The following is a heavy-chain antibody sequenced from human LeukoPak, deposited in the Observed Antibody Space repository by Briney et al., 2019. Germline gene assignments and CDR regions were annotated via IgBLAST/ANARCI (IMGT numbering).Heavy chain of an antibody. CDR2: IYHSGST. CDR1: GGSISSGGYS. J-gene: IGHJ5*02. Sequence: SETLSLTCAVSGGSISSGGYSWSWIRQPPGKGLEWIGYIYHSGSTYYNLSLKSRVTISVDRSKNQFSLKLSSVTAADTAVYYCARGARFMTTGTNWFDPWGQGTLVTVSS. CDR3: ARGARFMTTGTNWFDP. V-gene: IGHV4-30-2*01. D-gene: IGHD4-11*01.